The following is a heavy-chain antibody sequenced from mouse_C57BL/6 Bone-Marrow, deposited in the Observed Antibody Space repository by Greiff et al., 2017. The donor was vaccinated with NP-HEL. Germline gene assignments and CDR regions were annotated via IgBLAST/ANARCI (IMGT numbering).Heavy chain of an antibody. CDR1: GYTFTSYW. CDR2: IHPSDSDT. Sequence: QVQLKQPGAELVKPGASVKVSCKASGYTFTSYWMHWVKQRPGQGLEWIGRIHPSDSDTNYNQKFKGKATLTVDKSSSTAYMQLSSLTSEDSAVYYCAISHSYGSSSYWYFDVWGTGTTVTVSS. CDR3: AISHSYGSSSYWYFDV. J-gene: IGHJ1*03. D-gene: IGHD1-1*01. V-gene: IGHV1-74*01.